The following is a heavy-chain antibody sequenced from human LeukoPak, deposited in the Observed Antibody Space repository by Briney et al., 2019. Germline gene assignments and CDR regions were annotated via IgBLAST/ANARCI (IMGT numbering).Heavy chain of an antibody. J-gene: IGHJ4*02. V-gene: IGHV4-31*03. CDR2: IYYSGST. D-gene: IGHD5-18*01. CDR1: GGSISSGGYY. Sequence: PSETLSLACTVSGGSISSGGYYWSWIRQHPGKGLGWIGYIYYSGSTYYNPSLKSRVTISVDTSKNQFSLKLSSVTAADTAVYYCARGMDTAMVGFDYWGQGTLVTVSS. CDR3: ARGMDTAMVGFDY.